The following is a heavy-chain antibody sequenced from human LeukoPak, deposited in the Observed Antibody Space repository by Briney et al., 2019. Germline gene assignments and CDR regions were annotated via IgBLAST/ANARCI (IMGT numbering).Heavy chain of an antibody. V-gene: IGHV1-46*01. CDR3: ARDLFIATSGEGPGY. CDR2: INPSGGST. CDR1: GCTFTSYY. D-gene: IGHD6-13*01. Sequence: AASVKVSCKASGCTFTSYYIHWVRQAPGQGLEWMGIINPSGGSTTYAQKFQDRVTMTGDTSTSTVYMELSSLRSEDTAVYYCARDLFIATSGEGPGYWGQGTLVTVSS. J-gene: IGHJ4*02.